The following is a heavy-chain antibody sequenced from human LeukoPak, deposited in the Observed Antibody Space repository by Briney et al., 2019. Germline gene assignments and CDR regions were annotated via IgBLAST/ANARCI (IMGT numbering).Heavy chain of an antibody. J-gene: IGHJ4*02. V-gene: IGHV4-38-2*02. CDR1: GYSISSGYY. Sequence: SETLSLTCTVSGYSISSGYYWGWIRQPPGKGLEWIGSIYHSGSTYYNPSLKSRVTISVDTSKNQFSLKLSSVTAADTAVYYCARDLSLLRIDYWGQGTLVTVSS. CDR2: IYHSGST. CDR3: ARDLSLLRIDY. D-gene: IGHD4-17*01.